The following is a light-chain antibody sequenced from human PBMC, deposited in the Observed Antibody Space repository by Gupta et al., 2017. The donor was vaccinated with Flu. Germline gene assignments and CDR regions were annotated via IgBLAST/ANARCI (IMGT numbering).Light chain of an antibody. V-gene: IGKV3-15*01. J-gene: IGKJ4*01. Sequence: EIVMTQSPATLSVSPGERATLSCRASQSVSSSLAWYQQKPGQAPRLLIYGVSTRATGIPARFSGSGSGTEFTLTISSRQSEDFAVYYCQQYINWPPLTFGGGTKVEIK. CDR2: GVS. CDR3: QQYINWPPLT. CDR1: QSVSSS.